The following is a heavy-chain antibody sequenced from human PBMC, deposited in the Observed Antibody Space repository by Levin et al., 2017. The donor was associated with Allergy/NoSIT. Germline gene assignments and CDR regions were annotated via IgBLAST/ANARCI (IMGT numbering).Heavy chain of an antibody. D-gene: IGHD3-10*01. CDR3: ARDGRLWFGEFTDY. CDR2: ILHDGSNQ. Sequence: GESLKISCAASGFTFSRYGMHWVRQTPDKGLEWVAAILHDGSNQYYSDSVKGRFTISRDKSKNTLYLQMNTLRAEDTALYYCARDGRLWFGEFTDYWGQGTLVTVSS. V-gene: IGHV3-30*03. J-gene: IGHJ4*02. CDR1: GFTFSRYG.